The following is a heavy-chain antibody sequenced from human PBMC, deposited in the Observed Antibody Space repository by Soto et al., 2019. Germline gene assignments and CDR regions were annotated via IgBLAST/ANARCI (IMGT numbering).Heavy chain of an antibody. Sequence: PGGSLRLSCAASGFTVSSNYMSWVRQAPGKGLEWVSVIYSGGSTYYADSVKGRFTISRDNSKNTLYLQMNSLRAEDTAVYYCARDSHDYGDYRIDYYYYGMDVWGQGTTVTVSS. CDR1: GFTVSSNY. D-gene: IGHD4-17*01. CDR2: IYSGGST. V-gene: IGHV3-53*01. CDR3: ARDSHDYGDYRIDYYYYGMDV. J-gene: IGHJ6*02.